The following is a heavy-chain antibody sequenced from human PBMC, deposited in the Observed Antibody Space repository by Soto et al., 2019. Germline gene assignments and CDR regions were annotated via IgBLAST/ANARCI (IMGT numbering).Heavy chain of an antibody. D-gene: IGHD6-13*01. CDR3: ASNRDSSSWDWGYYYYGMDV. CDR1: GGSISSSSYY. CDR2: IYYSGST. V-gene: IGHV4-39*01. Sequence: NPSETLSLTCTVSGGSISSSSYYWGWIRRPPGKGLEWIGSIYYSGSTYYNPSLKSRVTISVDTSKNQFSLKLSSVTAADTAVYYCASNRDSSSWDWGYYYYGMDVWGQGTTVTVSS. J-gene: IGHJ6*02.